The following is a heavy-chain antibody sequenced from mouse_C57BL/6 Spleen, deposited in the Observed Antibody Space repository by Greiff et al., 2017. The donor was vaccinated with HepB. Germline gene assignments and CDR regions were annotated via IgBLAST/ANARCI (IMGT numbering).Heavy chain of an antibody. CDR1: GYTFTSYW. D-gene: IGHD2-1*01. CDR3: ARAGNYERAFAY. Sequence: QVQLQQSGTELVKPGASVKLSCKASGYTFTSYWMHWVKQRPGQGLEWIGNINPSNGGTNYNEKFKSKATLTVDKSSSTAYMQLSSLTSEDSAVYYCARAGNYERAFAYWGQGTLVTVSA. V-gene: IGHV1-53*01. CDR2: INPSNGGT. J-gene: IGHJ3*01.